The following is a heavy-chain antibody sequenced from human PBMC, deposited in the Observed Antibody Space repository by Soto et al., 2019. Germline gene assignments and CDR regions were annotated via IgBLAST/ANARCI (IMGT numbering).Heavy chain of an antibody. CDR2: ISGSGGST. Sequence: GGSLRLSCAASGFTFSSYAMSWVRQAPGKGLEWVSDISGSGGSTYYADSVKGRFTISRDNSKNTLSLQMNSLRAEDAAVYYCAKAQNYYDSNGLDYWGQGTLVTVSS. CDR3: AKAQNYYDSNGLDY. J-gene: IGHJ4*02. CDR1: GFTFSSYA. D-gene: IGHD3-22*01. V-gene: IGHV3-23*01.